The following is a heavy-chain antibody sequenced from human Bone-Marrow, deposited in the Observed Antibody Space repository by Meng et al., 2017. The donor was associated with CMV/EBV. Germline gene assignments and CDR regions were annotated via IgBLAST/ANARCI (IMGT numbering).Heavy chain of an antibody. CDR2: MNPNSGNT. J-gene: IGHJ5*02. Sequence: ASVKVSCKASGYTFTSYDINWVRQATGQGLEWMGWMNPNSGNTGYAQKFQGRVTMTRNTSISTAYMELSSLRSEDTAVYYCATLESLSAAPPGCCFYPSAQGTLVTVSS. D-gene: IGHD2-2*01. V-gene: IGHV1-8*01. CDR1: GYTFTSYD. CDR3: ATLESLSAAPPGCCFYP.